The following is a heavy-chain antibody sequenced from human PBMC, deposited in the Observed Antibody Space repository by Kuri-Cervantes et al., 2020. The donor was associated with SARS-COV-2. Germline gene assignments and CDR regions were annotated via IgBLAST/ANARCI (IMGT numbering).Heavy chain of an antibody. J-gene: IGHJ4*02. Sequence: GESLKISCAASGFTFSSYSMNWVRQAPGKGLEWVSSISSSSSYIYYADSVKGRFTISRDNAKNSLYLQMNSLRAEDTAVYYCARSRSYCSSTSCYTGEFDYWGQGTLVTVSS. CDR2: ISSSSSYI. V-gene: IGHV3-21*01. CDR3: ARSRSYCSSTSCYTGEFDY. D-gene: IGHD2-2*02. CDR1: GFTFSSYS.